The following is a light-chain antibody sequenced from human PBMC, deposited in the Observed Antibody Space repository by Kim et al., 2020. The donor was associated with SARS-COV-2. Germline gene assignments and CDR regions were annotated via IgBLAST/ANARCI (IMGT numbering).Light chain of an antibody. Sequence: SSELTQDPAVSVALGQTVRITCQGDSLRKYYATWYQQKPGQAPIRVIYLNNNRPSGIPDRFSGSSSGNTASLTITGAQAEDEADYYCDSRDSSGNHWVFG. CDR1: SLRKYY. J-gene: IGLJ3*02. CDR3: DSRDSSGNHWV. CDR2: LNN. V-gene: IGLV3-19*01.